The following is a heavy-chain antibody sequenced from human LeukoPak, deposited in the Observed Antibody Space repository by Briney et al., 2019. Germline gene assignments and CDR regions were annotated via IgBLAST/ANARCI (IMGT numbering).Heavy chain of an antibody. J-gene: IGHJ4*02. Sequence: SVKVSCKASGGTFSSYAISWVRQAPGQGLEWMGRIIPIFGTANYAQKFQGRVTITTDESTSTAYMELSSLRSEDTAVYYCAREAILMVRRVISRNYFDYWGQGTLVTVSS. CDR3: AREAILMVRRVISRNYFDY. D-gene: IGHD3-10*01. CDR1: GGTFSSYA. CDR2: IIPIFGTA. V-gene: IGHV1-69*05.